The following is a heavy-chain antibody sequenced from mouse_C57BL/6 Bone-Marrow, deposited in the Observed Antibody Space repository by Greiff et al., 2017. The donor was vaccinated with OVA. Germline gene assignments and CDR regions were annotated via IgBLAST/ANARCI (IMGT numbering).Heavy chain of an antibody. Sequence: VQRVESGAELARPGASVKLSCKASGYTFTSYGISWVKQRTGQGLEWIGEIYPRSGNTYYNEKFKGKATLTADKSSSTAYMELRSLTSEDSAVYFCARDSSGTDYWGQGTTLTVSS. CDR3: ARDSSGTDY. J-gene: IGHJ2*01. V-gene: IGHV1-81*01. CDR2: IYPRSGNT. CDR1: GYTFTSYG. D-gene: IGHD3-2*02.